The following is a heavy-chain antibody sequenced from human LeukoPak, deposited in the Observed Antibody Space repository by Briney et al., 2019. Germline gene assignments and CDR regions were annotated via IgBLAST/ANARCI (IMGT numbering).Heavy chain of an antibody. CDR3: ASGSCSGGSCYSASPLDY. J-gene: IGHJ4*02. D-gene: IGHD2-15*01. V-gene: IGHV1-46*01. CDR2: INPSGGST. Sequence: ASVKVSCKASGYTFTSYYMHWVRQAPGQGLEWMGIINPSGGSTSYAQKFQGRATMTRDTSTSTVYMELSSLRSEDTAMYYCASGSCSGGSCYSASPLDYWGQGTLVTVSS. CDR1: GYTFTSYY.